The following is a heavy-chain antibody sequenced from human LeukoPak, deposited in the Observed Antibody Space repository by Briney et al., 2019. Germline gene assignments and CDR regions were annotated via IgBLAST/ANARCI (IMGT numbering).Heavy chain of an antibody. J-gene: IGHJ4*02. CDR2: INPNSGGT. D-gene: IGHD5-24*01. Sequence: ASVKVSCKASGYTFTGYYMHWVRQAPGQGLEWMGWINPNSGGTNYAQKFQGRVTMARDTSISTAYMELSRLRSDDTAVYYCARESGDGYNYGYWGQGTLVTVSS. V-gene: IGHV1-2*02. CDR1: GYTFTGYY. CDR3: ARESGDGYNYGY.